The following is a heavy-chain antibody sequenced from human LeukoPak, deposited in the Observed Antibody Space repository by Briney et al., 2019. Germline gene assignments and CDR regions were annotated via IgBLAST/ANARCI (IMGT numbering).Heavy chain of an antibody. CDR3: ARATFHDISTGYSNPHFDY. Sequence: ASVKVSCKASGYTFTSYDINWVRQATGQGLEWMGIINPSGGSTQYAQKFQARVTLSRDTSTSAIFMELSSLTSEDTAVYYCARATFHDISTGYSNPHFDYWGQGTLVTVSS. CDR1: GYTFTSYD. V-gene: IGHV1-46*01. D-gene: IGHD3-9*01. J-gene: IGHJ4*02. CDR2: INPSGGST.